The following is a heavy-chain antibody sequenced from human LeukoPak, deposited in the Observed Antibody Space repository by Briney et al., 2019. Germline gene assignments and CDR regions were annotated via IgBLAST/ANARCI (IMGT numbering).Heavy chain of an antibody. Sequence: ASVKVSCKASGYTFTSYAMNWVRQAPGQGLEWMGWINTNTGNPTYAQGFTGRFVFSLDTSVSTAYLQISSLKAEDTAVYYCAREIAIDYDSSGYRRYYWGQGTLVTVSS. CDR2: INTNTGNP. D-gene: IGHD3-22*01. CDR1: GYTFTSYA. V-gene: IGHV7-4-1*02. J-gene: IGHJ4*02. CDR3: AREIAIDYDSSGYRRYY.